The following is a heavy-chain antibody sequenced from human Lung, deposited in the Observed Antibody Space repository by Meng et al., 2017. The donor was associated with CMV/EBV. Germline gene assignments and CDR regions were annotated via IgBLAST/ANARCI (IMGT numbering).Heavy chain of an antibody. V-gene: IGHV3-21*01. CDR2: ISHTGSYI. CDR3: ARDGDRFLTTEYYVDY. J-gene: IGHJ4*01. D-gene: IGHD3-10*01. CDR1: GFTFNSYS. Sequence: GESLKISCAASGFTFNSYSMNWVRQAPGKGLEWVSSISHTGSYIYYADSVRGRFTISRDNAKNSLYLQLNSLRAEDTAVYYCARDGDRFLTTEYYVDYWGHCTLVTFSS.